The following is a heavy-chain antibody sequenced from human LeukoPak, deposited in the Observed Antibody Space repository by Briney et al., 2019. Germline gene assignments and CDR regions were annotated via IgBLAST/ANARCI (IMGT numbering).Heavy chain of an antibody. Sequence: GGCLRLSCAASGFTFSSYWTSWVRQAPGKGLEWVANIKQDGSEKYYVDSVKGRFTISRDNAKNSLYLQMNSLRAEDTAVYYCARDVYYGSGSPTVDYWGQGTLVTVSS. V-gene: IGHV3-7*01. CDR1: GFTFSSYW. CDR3: ARDVYYGSGSPTVDY. CDR2: IKQDGSEK. J-gene: IGHJ4*02. D-gene: IGHD3-10*01.